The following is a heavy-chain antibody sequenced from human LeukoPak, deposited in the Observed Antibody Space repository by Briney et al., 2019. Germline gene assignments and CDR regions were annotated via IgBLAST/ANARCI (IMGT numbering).Heavy chain of an antibody. D-gene: IGHD2-8*01. CDR1: GYSIISGYY. V-gene: IGHV4-38-2*01. Sequence: SETLSLTCGISGYSIISGYYWGWIRQPPVKGLEWIGSIYHSGSTYYNPSLKSRVTISVDTSKNQFSLKLSSVTAADTAVYSCARCTTFFDYWGQGTLVTVSS. J-gene: IGHJ4*02. CDR3: ARCTTFFDY. CDR2: IYHSGST.